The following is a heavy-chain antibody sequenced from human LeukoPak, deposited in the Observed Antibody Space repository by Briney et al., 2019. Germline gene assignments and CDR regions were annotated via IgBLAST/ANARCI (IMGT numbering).Heavy chain of an antibody. CDR1: GYSISSGYY. D-gene: IGHD3-10*01. Sequence: PSETLSLTCTVSGYSISSGYYWGWIRQPPGKGLEWIGSIYHSGSTYYNPSLKSRVTISVDTSKNQFSLKLSSVTAADTAVYYCASLQDYYSSGSTTVWGQGTLVTVSS. CDR3: ASLQDYYSSGSTTV. J-gene: IGHJ4*02. CDR2: IYHSGST. V-gene: IGHV4-38-2*02.